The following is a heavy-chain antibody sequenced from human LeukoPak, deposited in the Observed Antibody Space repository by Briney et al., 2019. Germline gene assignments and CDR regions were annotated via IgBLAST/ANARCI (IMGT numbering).Heavy chain of an antibody. V-gene: IGHV3-66*01. J-gene: IGHJ6*02. CDR2: IYSGGST. CDR3: AREVVVVTASNPYYYGMDV. D-gene: IGHD2-21*02. Sequence: GGSLRLSCAASGFSFSNYWMSWVRQAPGKGLEWVSVIYSGGSTYYADSVKGRFTISRDNSKNTLYLQMNSLRAEDTAVYYCAREVVVVTASNPYYYGMDVWGQGTTVTVSS. CDR1: GFSFSNYW.